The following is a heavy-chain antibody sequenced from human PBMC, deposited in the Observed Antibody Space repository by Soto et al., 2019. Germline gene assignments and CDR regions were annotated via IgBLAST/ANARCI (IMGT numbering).Heavy chain of an antibody. V-gene: IGHV4-38-2*01. CDR3: GRVRLGPYNWLDP. Sequence: ETLCLTVAVSGFSIRSGHYWCCGRQAPGKGLEWSGSIFRSGSTYYNPSLKSRVTMSLDTSRNHFSLKLSSVTASDTAIYYGGRVRLGPYNWLDPWGQGTLVTVSS. CDR2: IFRSGST. J-gene: IGHJ5*01. CDR1: GFSIRSGHY. D-gene: IGHD3-10*01.